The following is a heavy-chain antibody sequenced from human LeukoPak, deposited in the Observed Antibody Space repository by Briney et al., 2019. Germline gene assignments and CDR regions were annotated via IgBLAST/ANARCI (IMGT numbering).Heavy chain of an antibody. CDR2: ITSSGTYI. Sequence: SGGSLRLSCAASGFTFSSYSMNWVRQAPGKWLEWVSSITSSGTYIYYADSLKGRFTISRDNAKNSLYLQMNSPRAEDTAMYYCATGEGGFDYWGQGTLVTVSS. J-gene: IGHJ4*02. CDR1: GFTFSSYS. V-gene: IGHV3-21*01. D-gene: IGHD1-26*01. CDR3: ATGEGGFDY.